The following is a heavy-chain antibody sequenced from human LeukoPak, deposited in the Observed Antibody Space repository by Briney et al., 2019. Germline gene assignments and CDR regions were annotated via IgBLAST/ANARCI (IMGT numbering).Heavy chain of an antibody. CDR3: ASGRQLGY. J-gene: IGHJ4*02. V-gene: IGHV3-7*01. CDR2: IRKDGSLQ. D-gene: IGHD6-13*01. Sequence: GGSLRLSCAASGFTFSSFWMSWVRQAPGKGLEWVANIRKDGSLQYYVDSVEGRFTISRDNARNSLYLQMNSLRAEDTAVYYCASGRQLGYWGQGTLVTVSS. CDR1: GFTFSSFW.